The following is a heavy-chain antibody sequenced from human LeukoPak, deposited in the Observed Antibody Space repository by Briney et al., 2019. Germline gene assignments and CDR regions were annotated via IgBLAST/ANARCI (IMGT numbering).Heavy chain of an antibody. CDR3: ARAPRKRIAAAGTVYYGMDV. CDR1: GGSFSGYY. Sequence: NTSETLSLTCAVYGGSFSGYYWSWIRQPPGKGLEWIGEINHSGSTNYNPSLKSRVTMSVDTSKNQFSLKLSSVTAADTAVYYCARAPRKRIAAAGTVYYGMDVWGQGTTVTVSS. D-gene: IGHD6-13*01. V-gene: IGHV4-34*01. CDR2: INHSGST. J-gene: IGHJ6*02.